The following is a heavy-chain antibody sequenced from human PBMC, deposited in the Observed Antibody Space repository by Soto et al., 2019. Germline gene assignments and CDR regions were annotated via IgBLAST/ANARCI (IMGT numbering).Heavy chain of an antibody. CDR1: GGSFSGYY. CDR3: AKDYSDMGLLWFEIDAFDI. V-gene: IGHV4-34*01. Sequence: TSETLSLTCAVYGGSFSGYYWGWIRQPPGKGLEWIGEINHSGSTNYNPSLKSRVTISVDTSKNQFSLKLSSVTAADTAVYYCAKDYSDMGLLWFEIDAFDIWGQGTMVTVSS. D-gene: IGHD3-10*01. CDR2: INHSGST. J-gene: IGHJ3*02.